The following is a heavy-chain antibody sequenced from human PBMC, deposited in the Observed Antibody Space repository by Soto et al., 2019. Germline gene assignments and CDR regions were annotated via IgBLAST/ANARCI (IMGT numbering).Heavy chain of an antibody. V-gene: IGHV3-23*01. CDR3: ARLGGFYYDSSGYDY. CDR2: ISGSGGST. Sequence: GGSLRLSCAASGFTFSSYAMSWVRQAPGKGLEWVSAISGSGGSTYYADSVKGRFTISRDNSKNTLYLQMNSLRAEDTAVYYCARLGGFYYDSSGYDYWGQGTLVTVSS. D-gene: IGHD3-22*01. J-gene: IGHJ4*02. CDR1: GFTFSSYA.